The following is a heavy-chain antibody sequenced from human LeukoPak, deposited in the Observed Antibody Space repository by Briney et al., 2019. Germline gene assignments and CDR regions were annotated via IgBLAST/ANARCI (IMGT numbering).Heavy chain of an antibody. CDR2: ISAYNGDT. D-gene: IGHD6-19*01. Sequence: GASVKVSCKTSGYIFAHNGISWVRQAPGQGPEWMGWISAYNGDTNYAQNFQGRVTMTRDTSTSTAYMELSSLRSEDTAVYYCARAGSSGWTPDYWGQGTLVTVSS. CDR1: GYIFAHNG. V-gene: IGHV1-18*01. CDR3: ARAGSSGWTPDY. J-gene: IGHJ4*02.